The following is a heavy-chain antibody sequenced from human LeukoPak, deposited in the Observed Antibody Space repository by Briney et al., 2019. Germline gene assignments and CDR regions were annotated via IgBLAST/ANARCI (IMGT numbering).Heavy chain of an antibody. Sequence: GASVKVSCKATGGTFSIYAISWVRQAPGQGLEWMGRIIPILGIANYAQKFQGRVTITADKSTSTAYMELSSLRSEDTAVYYCATDKESSGWAARYYYGMDVWGQGTTVTVSS. CDR2: IIPILGIA. D-gene: IGHD6-19*01. CDR3: ATDKESSGWAARYYYGMDV. V-gene: IGHV1-69*04. J-gene: IGHJ6*02. CDR1: GGTFSIYA.